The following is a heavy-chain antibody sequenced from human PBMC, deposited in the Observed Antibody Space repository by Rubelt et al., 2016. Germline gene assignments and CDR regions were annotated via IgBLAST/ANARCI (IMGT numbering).Heavy chain of an antibody. J-gene: IGHJ4*02. Sequence: QVQLVQSGAEVKKSGASVKVSCKASGYTLTRYSIHWVRQTPGQGLEWMGIINPSGGSPSYAQKFQGRVTMTRNTSTSTVYMELSSLTSEDTAVYYCARGDGYSLGDFDYWGQGTLVTVSS. CDR3: ARGDGYSLGDFDY. CDR1: GYTLTRYS. D-gene: IGHD5-24*01. CDR2: INPSGGSP. V-gene: IGHV1-46*01.